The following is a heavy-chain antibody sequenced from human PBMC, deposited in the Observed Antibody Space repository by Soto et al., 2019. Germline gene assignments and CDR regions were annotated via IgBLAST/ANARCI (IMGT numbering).Heavy chain of an antibody. J-gene: IGHJ4*02. CDR1: GVTFSSYA. CDR3: AKRTTAMVN. V-gene: IGHV3-23*01. Sequence: XGSLKLSCAASGVTFSSYAMSWVRQAPGKGLEWVSAISGSGGSTYYADSVKGRFTISRDNSKNTLYLQMNSLRAEDTAVYYCAKRTTAMVNWGQGTLVTVSS. CDR2: ISGSGGST. D-gene: IGHD5-18*01.